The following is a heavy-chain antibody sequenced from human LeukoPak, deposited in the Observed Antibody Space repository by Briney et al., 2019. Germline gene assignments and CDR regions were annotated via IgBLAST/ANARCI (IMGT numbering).Heavy chain of an antibody. V-gene: IGHV3-53*01. D-gene: IGHD3-10*01. J-gene: IGHJ4*02. CDR2: IYSGGST. CDR3: ARGRLLWFGEPLGEFDY. Sequence: GGSLRLSCAASGFTVSSNYMSWVRQAPGKGQEWVSVIYSGGSTYYADSVKGRFTISRDNSKNTLYLQMNSLRAEDTAVYYCARGRLLWFGEPLGEFDYWGQGTLVTVSS. CDR1: GFTVSSNY.